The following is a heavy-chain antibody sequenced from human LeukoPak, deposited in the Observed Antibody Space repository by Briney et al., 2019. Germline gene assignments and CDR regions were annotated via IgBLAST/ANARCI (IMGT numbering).Heavy chain of an antibody. CDR2: FDPEDGET. CDR1: GYTLTELS. CDR3: ATDRASNDSSGYYYFDY. Sequence: ASVKVSCKVSGYTLTELSMHWVRQAPGKGLEWMGGFDPEDGETIYAQKFQGRVTMTEDTSTDTAYMEPSSLRSEDTAVYYCATDRASNDSSGYYYFDYWGQGTLVTVSS. J-gene: IGHJ4*02. V-gene: IGHV1-24*01. D-gene: IGHD3-22*01.